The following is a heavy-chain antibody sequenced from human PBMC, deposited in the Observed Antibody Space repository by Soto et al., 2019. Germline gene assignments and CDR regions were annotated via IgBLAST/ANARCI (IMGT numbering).Heavy chain of an antibody. D-gene: IGHD1-1*01. CDR2: ISAQNGNT. J-gene: IGHJ4*02. CDR1: GYTFTSYG. Sequence: QVHLLQSGAEVRKPGTSVKVYCKASGYTFTSYGITWVRQAPGQRLEWMGWISAQNGNTDCAQKVQGRVIVTRDTSTSTAHMELRSLVSDDTAVYSCARGRYGDYWGQGARVTVSS. CDR3: ARGRYGDY. V-gene: IGHV1-18*01.